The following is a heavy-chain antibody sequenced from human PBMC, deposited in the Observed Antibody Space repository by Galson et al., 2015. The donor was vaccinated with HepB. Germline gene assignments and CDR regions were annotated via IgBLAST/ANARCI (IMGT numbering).Heavy chain of an antibody. CDR1: GGSISSSNW. V-gene: IGHV4-4*02. D-gene: IGHD6-6*01. CDR3: ARSLRRSSSIKGYFDY. CDR2: IYHSGST. J-gene: IGHJ4*02. Sequence: ETLSLTCAVSGGSISSSNWWSWVRQPPGKGLEWIGEIYHSGSTNYNPSLKSRVTISVDKSKNQFSLKLSSVTAADTAVYYCARSLRRSSSIKGYFDYWGQGTLVTVSS.